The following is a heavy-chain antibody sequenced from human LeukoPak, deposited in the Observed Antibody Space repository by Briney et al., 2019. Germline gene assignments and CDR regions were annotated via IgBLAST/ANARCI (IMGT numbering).Heavy chain of an antibody. CDR2: IIPIFGTA. Sequence: ASVKVSCKASGYTLTIYGINWVRQAPGQGLEWMGGIIPIFGTANYAQKFQGRVTITADESTSTAYMELSSLTSEDTAVYYCARVGSYGSGNWDYYYYMDVWGKGTTVTISS. V-gene: IGHV1-69*13. CDR3: ARVGSYGSGNWDYYYYMDV. J-gene: IGHJ6*03. CDR1: GYTLTIYG. D-gene: IGHD3-10*01.